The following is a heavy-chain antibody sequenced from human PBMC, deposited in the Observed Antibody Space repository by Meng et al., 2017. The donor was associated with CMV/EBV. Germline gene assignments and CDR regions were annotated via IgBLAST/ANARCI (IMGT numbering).Heavy chain of an antibody. CDR1: GFTFSSYW. V-gene: IGHV3-7*01. J-gene: IGHJ6*02. Sequence: GESLKISCAAPGFTFSSYWMSWVRQAPGKGLEWVANIKQDGSEKYYVDSVKGRFTISRDNAKNSLYLQMNSLRAEDTAVYYCAKEPDTYYDFWSGYYYYYYGMDVWGQGTTVTVSS. D-gene: IGHD3-3*01. CDR3: AKEPDTYYDFWSGYYYYYYGMDV. CDR2: IKQDGSEK.